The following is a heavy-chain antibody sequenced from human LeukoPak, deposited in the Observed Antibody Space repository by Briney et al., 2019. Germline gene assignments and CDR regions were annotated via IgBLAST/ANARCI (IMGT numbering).Heavy chain of an antibody. CDR3: ARGGAADAFDI. CDR1: GDSISSSNCY. D-gene: IGHD1-26*01. J-gene: IGHJ3*02. Sequence: SETLSLTCTVSGDSISSSNCYWGWIRQPPGKGLEWIGEINHSGSTNYNPSLKSRVTISVDTSKNQFSLKLSSVTAADTAVYYCARGGAADAFDIWGQGTMVTVSS. CDR2: INHSGST. V-gene: IGHV4-39*07.